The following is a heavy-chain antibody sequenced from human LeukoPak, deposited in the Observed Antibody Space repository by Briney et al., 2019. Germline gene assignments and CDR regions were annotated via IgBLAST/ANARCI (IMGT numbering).Heavy chain of an antibody. V-gene: IGHV3-21*01. Sequence: GGSLRLSCAASGFTFSTFSMHWARQAPGKGLEWGSSISTGSHNIFYSESVRGRFTISRDNANNSLCLQMDSLRAEDTAVYFCWAGRCETTTCLDFWGRGTLVTVSS. CDR3: WAGRCETTTCLDF. CDR1: GFTFSTFS. J-gene: IGHJ4*02. D-gene: IGHD2-2*01. CDR2: ISTGSHNI.